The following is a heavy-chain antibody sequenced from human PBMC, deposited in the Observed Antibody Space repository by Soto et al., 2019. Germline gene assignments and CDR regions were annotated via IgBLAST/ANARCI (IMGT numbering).Heavy chain of an antibody. CDR1: GGSISSGDYY. J-gene: IGHJ4*02. CDR3: ARSPRNWGFDY. CDR2: IYYSGST. Sequence: PSETLSLTCTVSGGSISSGDYYWSWIRQPPGKGLEWIGYIYYSGSTYYNPSLKSRVTISVDTSKNQFSLKLSSVTAADTAVYYCARSPRNWGFDYWGLGTLVTVSS. D-gene: IGHD7-27*01. V-gene: IGHV4-30-4*02.